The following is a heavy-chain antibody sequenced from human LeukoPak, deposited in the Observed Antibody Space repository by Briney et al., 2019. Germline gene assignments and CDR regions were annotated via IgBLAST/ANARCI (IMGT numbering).Heavy chain of an antibody. V-gene: IGHV3-33*01. CDR3: ARDQRGFSYSKHYFDY. CDR2: IWYDGTNK. D-gene: IGHD5-18*01. CDR1: GFSFSSYG. Sequence: PGRSLRLSCAASGFSFSSYGMHWVRQAPGKGLEWVAVIWYDGTNKYYADSVKGRFTISRDNSKNTLYLQMNSLRAEDTAVYYCARDQRGFSYSKHYFDYWGQGTLVTVSS. J-gene: IGHJ4*02.